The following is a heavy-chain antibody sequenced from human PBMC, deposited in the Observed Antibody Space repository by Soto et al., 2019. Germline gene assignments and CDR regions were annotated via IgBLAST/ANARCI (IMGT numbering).Heavy chain of an antibody. CDR1: GFTFSNYA. D-gene: IGHD3-16*01. CDR2: IGAAGDT. V-gene: IGHV3-13*01. Sequence: EVQLVESGGGLVQPGGSLRLSCAASGFTFSNYAMHWVRQPTGKGLEWVSGIGAAGDTYYPGSVKGRFTISRENAKNSLYLQMNSPRAGDPAVYYCAAGGVTSVAQFDYWGQGTLVTVSS. CDR3: AAGGVTSVAQFDY. J-gene: IGHJ4*02.